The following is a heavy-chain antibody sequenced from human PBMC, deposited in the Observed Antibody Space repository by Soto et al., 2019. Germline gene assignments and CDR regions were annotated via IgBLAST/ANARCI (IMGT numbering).Heavy chain of an antibody. V-gene: IGHV4-4*07. CDR3: ARGQRFSDRFDP. J-gene: IGHJ5*02. CDR1: GGSMNNYY. D-gene: IGHD3-3*01. Sequence: SETLSLTCSVSGGSMNNYYWTWIRLPAGKGLEWIGRIYSSGGTHYNPSLKSRVTISLDTSKNQFSLRLNSVTAADTAVYYCARGQRFSDRFDPWGQGNLVTVYS. CDR2: IYSSGGT.